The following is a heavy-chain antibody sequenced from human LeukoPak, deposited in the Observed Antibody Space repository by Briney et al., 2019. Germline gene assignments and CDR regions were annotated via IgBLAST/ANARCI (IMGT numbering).Heavy chain of an antibody. D-gene: IGHD5-24*01. J-gene: IGHJ3*02. V-gene: IGHV4-59*08. Sequence: SETLSLTCTVSGGSISSYYWSWIRQPPGKGLEWIGYIYYSGSTNYNPSLKSRVTISVDTSKNQFSLKLSSVTAADTAVYYCARLRWPDAFDIWGQGTMVTVSS. CDR3: ARLRWPDAFDI. CDR1: GGSISSYY. CDR2: IYYSGST.